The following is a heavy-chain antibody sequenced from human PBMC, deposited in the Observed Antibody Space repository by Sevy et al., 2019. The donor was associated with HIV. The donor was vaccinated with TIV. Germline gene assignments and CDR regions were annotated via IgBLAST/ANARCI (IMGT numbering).Heavy chain of an antibody. J-gene: IGHJ6*02. V-gene: IGHV1-18*01. Sequence: ASVKVSCKASGYTFTSYGISWVRQAPGQGLEWMGWISAYNGNTNYAQKLQGRVTMTTDTSTSTAYMELRSLRSDDTAVYYCARGLRGGVGYDFWSGYYNYYGMDVWGQGTTVTVSS. CDR3: ARGLRGGVGYDFWSGYYNYYGMDV. D-gene: IGHD3-3*01. CDR1: GYTFTSYG. CDR2: ISAYNGNT.